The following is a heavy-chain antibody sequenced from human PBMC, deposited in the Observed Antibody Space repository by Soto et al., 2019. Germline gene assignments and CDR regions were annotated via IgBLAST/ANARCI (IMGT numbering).Heavy chain of an antibody. V-gene: IGHV1-69*02. Sequence: QVQLVQSGAEVKKPGSSVKVSCTASGGTFSSYTISWVRQAPGQGLEWMGRIIPILGLANYAQKFQGRVTITAYKATSTAYVELSSLRSEDTAVYYCARVSLATRNQPADFYYWCQGTLVTFSS. J-gene: IGHJ4*02. CDR1: GGTFSSYT. CDR3: ARVSLATRNQPADFYY. CDR2: IIPILGLA. D-gene: IGHD1-20*01.